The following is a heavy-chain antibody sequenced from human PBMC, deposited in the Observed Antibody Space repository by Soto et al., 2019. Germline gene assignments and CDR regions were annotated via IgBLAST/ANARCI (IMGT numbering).Heavy chain of an antibody. Sequence: QVRLQQWGAGLLKPSETLPLTCAVYGGSFSDYYWSWIRQSPGKGLEWIGEINHSGSTNYNPSLTSRATISVDTSKIQFSLMPNSVTAAYSAVYYWAREVPSRYFDLWGRGTPVTVSS. CDR1: GGSFSDYY. CDR2: INHSGST. CDR3: AREVPSRYFDL. D-gene: IGHD3-10*01. J-gene: IGHJ2*01. V-gene: IGHV4-34*01.